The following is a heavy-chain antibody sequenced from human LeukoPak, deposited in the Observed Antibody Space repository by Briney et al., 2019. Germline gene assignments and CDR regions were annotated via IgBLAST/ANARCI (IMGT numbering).Heavy chain of an antibody. CDR1: GYTFTSYG. J-gene: IGHJ5*02. CDR2: ISAYNGNT. CDR3: ARVHPKWLVRGGPFDP. Sequence: GASVKVSCKASGYTFTSYGISWVRQAPGQGLEWMGWISAYNGNTNYAQKLQGRVTMTTDTSTSTAYMELRSLRSDDTAVYYRARVHPKWLVRGGPFDPWGQGTLVTVSS. V-gene: IGHV1-18*01. D-gene: IGHD6-19*01.